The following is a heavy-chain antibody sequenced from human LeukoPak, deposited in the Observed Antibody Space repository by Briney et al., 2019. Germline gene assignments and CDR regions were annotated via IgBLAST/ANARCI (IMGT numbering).Heavy chain of an antibody. Sequence: SVKVSCKASGGTFSSYAISWVRQAPGQGLEWMGGIIPIFGTANYAQKFQGRVTITADESTSTAYMELSSLSSEDTAVYYCARTYSSGWWDYYGMDVWGQGTTVTVSS. CDR1: GGTFSSYA. D-gene: IGHD6-19*01. J-gene: IGHJ6*02. CDR2: IIPIFGTA. CDR3: ARTYSSGWWDYYGMDV. V-gene: IGHV1-69*13.